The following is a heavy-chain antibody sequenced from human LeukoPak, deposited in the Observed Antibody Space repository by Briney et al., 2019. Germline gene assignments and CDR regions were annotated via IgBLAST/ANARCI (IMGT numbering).Heavy chain of an antibody. CDR2: IIPVFGTT. CDR1: GATFSGYA. Sequence: SVKVSCKASGATFSGYAVSWVRQAPGQGLQWMGRIIPVFGTTNYAQNFHGRVTITTDGSTSTAYMEVISLRSGDTGVYYCAAESEWGNLGYMDVWGKGTKVTVSS. CDR3: AAESEWGNLGYMDV. V-gene: IGHV1-69*05. D-gene: IGHD2-8*01. J-gene: IGHJ6*03.